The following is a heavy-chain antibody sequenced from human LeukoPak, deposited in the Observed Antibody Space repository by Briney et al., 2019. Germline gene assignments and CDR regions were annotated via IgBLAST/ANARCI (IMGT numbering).Heavy chain of an antibody. CDR3: AKEQRIRHCSEGVCMEGYYFDY. CDR1: GFNFNMFA. J-gene: IGHJ4*02. V-gene: IGHV3-23*01. D-gene: IGHD2-8*01. Sequence: GGSLRHSCTGSGFNFNMFAMNWVRQAPGQGLEWVSGLSRGGGTTNYADSVKGRFTISRDKSKNMVFLQMNSLRPEDTAVYYCAKEQRIRHCSEGVCMEGYYFDYWGQGSLVSVSS. CDR2: LSRGGGTT.